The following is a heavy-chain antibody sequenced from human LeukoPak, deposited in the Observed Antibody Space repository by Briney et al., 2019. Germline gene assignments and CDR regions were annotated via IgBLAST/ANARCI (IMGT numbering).Heavy chain of an antibody. CDR1: GGSISSSSYY. Sequence: SETLSLTCTVSGGSISSSSYYWGWIRQPPGKGLEWIGSIYYSGSTYYNPSLKGRVTISVDTSKNQFSLKLSSVTAADTAVYYCARHRPLSFGLVARFDPWGQGTLVTVSS. CDR2: IYYSGST. J-gene: IGHJ5*02. CDR3: ARHRPLSFGLVARFDP. V-gene: IGHV4-39*01. D-gene: IGHD3-10*01.